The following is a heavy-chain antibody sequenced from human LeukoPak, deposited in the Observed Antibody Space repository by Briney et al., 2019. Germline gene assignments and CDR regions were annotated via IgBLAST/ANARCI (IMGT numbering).Heavy chain of an antibody. CDR2: IKQDGSEK. CDR3: ARDNFWSGYYTNPYFDY. D-gene: IGHD3-3*01. V-gene: IGHV3-7*01. J-gene: IGHJ4*02. CDR1: GFTFSSYW. Sequence: PGGSLRLSCAASGFTFSSYWMSWVRQAPGKGLEWVANIKQDGSEKYYVDSVKGRFTISRDNAKNSLYLQMNSLRAEDPAVYYCARDNFWSGYYTNPYFDYWGQGTLVTVSS.